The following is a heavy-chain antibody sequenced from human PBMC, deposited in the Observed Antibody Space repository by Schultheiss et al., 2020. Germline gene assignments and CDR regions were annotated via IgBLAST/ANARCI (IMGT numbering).Heavy chain of an antibody. CDR1: GGSISSGSYY. J-gene: IGHJ3*02. Sequence: SETLSLTCTVSGGSISSGSYYWSWIRQPAGKGLEWIGRIYTSGSTNYNPSLKSRVTMSVDTSKNQFSLKLSSVTAADTAVYYCARGGQYGDIWGQGTMVTVSS. CDR2: IYTSGST. CDR3: ARGGQYGDI. V-gene: IGHV4-61*02. D-gene: IGHD4-17*01.